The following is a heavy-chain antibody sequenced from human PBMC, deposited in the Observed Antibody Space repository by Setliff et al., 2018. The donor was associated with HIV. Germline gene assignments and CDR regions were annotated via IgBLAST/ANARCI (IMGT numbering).Heavy chain of an antibody. D-gene: IGHD3-10*01. CDR1: GGSISSHY. J-gene: IGHJ6*02. V-gene: IGHV4-59*06. CDR3: ARVSMVRGVIHYYNYGMDV. Sequence: SETLSLTCTVSGGSISSHYWNWIRQRPGKGLEWIGYISSSGNTYSNPSLKNRLIISMDTSKNQFSLKLTAVTAADTAVYYCARVSMVRGVIHYYNYGMDVWGQGTTVTVSS. CDR2: ISSSGNT.